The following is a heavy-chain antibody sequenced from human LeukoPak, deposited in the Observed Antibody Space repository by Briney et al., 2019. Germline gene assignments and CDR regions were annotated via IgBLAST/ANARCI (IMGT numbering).Heavy chain of an antibody. CDR3: ARDRGTVPAANSPAY. CDR1: GYSFTAYY. Sequence: ASVKVSFKASGYSFTAYYIHWVRQAPGQGLEWVGWLNPTSAGTNYAQEFQGRVTVTGDASISTAYMELSGLTSDDSAVYYCARDRGTVPAANSPAYWGQGTLVTVSS. V-gene: IGHV1-2*02. J-gene: IGHJ4*02. D-gene: IGHD2-2*01. CDR2: LNPTSAGT.